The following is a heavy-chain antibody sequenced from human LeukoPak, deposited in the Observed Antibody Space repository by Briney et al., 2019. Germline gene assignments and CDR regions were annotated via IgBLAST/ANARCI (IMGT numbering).Heavy chain of an antibody. Sequence: SETLSLTCAVYGGSFSGYYWSWIRQPPGKGLEWIGEINHSGSTNYNPSLKSRVTISVDTSKNQFSLKLSSVTAADTAVYYCARVGGSNYYYYGMDVWGQGTTVTVSS. CDR1: GGSFSGYY. D-gene: IGHD3-10*01. J-gene: IGHJ6*02. CDR3: ARVGGSNYYYYGMDV. V-gene: IGHV4-34*01. CDR2: INHSGST.